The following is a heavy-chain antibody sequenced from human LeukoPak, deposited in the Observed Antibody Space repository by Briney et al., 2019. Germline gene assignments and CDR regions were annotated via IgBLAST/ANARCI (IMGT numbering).Heavy chain of an antibody. CDR2: IYPGDSDT. Sequence: GESLKISCKGSGYSFTSYWIGWVRQMPGKGLEWMGIIYPGDSDTRYSPSFQGQVTISADKSISTAYLQWSSLKASDTAMYYCARHSGSGSYLVGFFEYWGQGTLVTVSS. V-gene: IGHV5-51*01. CDR3: ARHSGSGSYLVGFFEY. CDR1: GYSFTSYW. J-gene: IGHJ4*02. D-gene: IGHD3-10*01.